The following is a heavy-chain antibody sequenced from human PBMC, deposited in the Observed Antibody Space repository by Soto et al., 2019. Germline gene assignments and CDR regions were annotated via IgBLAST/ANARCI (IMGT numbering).Heavy chain of an antibody. CDR3: ARPEDCSSTSCYYLFDP. J-gene: IGHJ5*02. D-gene: IGHD2-2*01. Sequence: GASVKVSCKASGYTFTSYAMHLVRQSPGQRLEWMGLINAGNGNTKYSQKFQGRVTITRDTSASTAYMEPSSLRSDVPAVYFCARPEDCSSTSCYYLFDPWDQGTLGTVSS. V-gene: IGHV1-3*01. CDR1: GYTFTSYA. CDR2: INAGNGNT.